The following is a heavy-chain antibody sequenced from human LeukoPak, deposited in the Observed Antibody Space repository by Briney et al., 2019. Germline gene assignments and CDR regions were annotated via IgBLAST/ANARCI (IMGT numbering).Heavy chain of an antibody. Sequence: SETLSLTCAVYGGSFSGYYWSWIRQPPGKGLEWIGEINHSESTNYNPSLKSRVTISVDTSKNQFSLKLNSVTAADTAVYYCARDPHFVPRQAFDIWGQGTMVTVSS. D-gene: IGHD2-8*01. CDR2: INHSEST. V-gene: IGHV4-34*01. J-gene: IGHJ3*02. CDR3: ARDPHFVPRQAFDI. CDR1: GGSFSGYY.